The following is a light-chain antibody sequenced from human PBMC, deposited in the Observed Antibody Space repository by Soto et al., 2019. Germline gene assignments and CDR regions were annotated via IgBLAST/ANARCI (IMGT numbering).Light chain of an antibody. V-gene: IGLV1-47*02. CDR1: SSNIGGTNY. CDR2: SNN. J-gene: IGLJ2*01. Sequence: QSVLTQPPSASGTPGQRGFIPCSAGSSNIGGTNYAYWYQQLPGAAPKLLMHSNNLRPSGVPERISGSKSGTSAPLAISGLRSEDEAVYYCASWDDRLGAVIFGGGTKVTVL. CDR3: ASWDDRLGAVI.